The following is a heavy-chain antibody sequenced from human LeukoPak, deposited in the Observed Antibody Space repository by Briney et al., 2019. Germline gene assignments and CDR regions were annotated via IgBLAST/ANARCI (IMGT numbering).Heavy chain of an antibody. CDR1: GYTFTSNG. CDR3: AREGIDDYGDYYFDY. CDR2: ISAYNGNT. J-gene: IGHJ4*02. V-gene: IGHV1-18*01. D-gene: IGHD4-17*01. Sequence: ASVKVSCKDSGYTFTSNGISWVRQAPGQGLEWMGWISAYNGNTNYAQKLQGRVTMTTDTSTSTAYMELRSLRSDDTAVYYCAREGIDDYGDYYFDYWGQGTLVTVSS.